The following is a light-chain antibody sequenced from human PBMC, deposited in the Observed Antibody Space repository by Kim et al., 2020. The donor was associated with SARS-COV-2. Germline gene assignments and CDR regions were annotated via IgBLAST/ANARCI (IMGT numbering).Light chain of an antibody. CDR3: QQYVGSTT. CDR1: QGFTSGY. V-gene: IGKV3-20*01. J-gene: IGKJ2*01. CDR2: GES. Sequence: EMVLTQSPGTLSLSPGERATLSCRASQGFTSGYLAWYQQKPGQAPRLLNYGESNRATGIPDRFSGSGSGTDFTLTISSLEPEDFAVYYCQQYVGSTTLGQGTKVEIK.